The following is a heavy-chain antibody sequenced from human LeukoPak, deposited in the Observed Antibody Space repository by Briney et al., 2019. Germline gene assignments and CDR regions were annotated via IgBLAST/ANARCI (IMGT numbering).Heavy chain of an antibody. Sequence: GGSLRLTGAASGFTFSSYEMNWVGQAPGKGLEWVSYISSSGSTISYADSVKGRFTISRDNAKNSLYLQMNSLRAEDTAVYYCARFGYGGKVDYWGQGTRVTVSS. V-gene: IGHV3-48*03. D-gene: IGHD4-23*01. CDR1: GFTFSSYE. CDR3: ARFGYGGKVDY. J-gene: IGHJ4*02. CDR2: ISSSGSTI.